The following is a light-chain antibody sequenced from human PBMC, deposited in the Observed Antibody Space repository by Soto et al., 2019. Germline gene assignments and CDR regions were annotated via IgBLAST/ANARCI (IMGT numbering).Light chain of an antibody. V-gene: IGKV1-39*01. J-gene: IGKJ1*01. Sequence: DIQMTQSPSSLSASVGDRVTITCRASQSISSYLNWYQQKPGKAPKLLIYKASSLESGVPSRFSGSGSGTDFTLTISSLQPEDFATYYCQQSYSVPWTFGQGTKVDIK. CDR3: QQSYSVPWT. CDR1: QSISSY. CDR2: KAS.